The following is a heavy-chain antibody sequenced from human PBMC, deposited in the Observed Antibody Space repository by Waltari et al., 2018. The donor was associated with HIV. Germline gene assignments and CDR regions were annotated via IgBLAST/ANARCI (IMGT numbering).Heavy chain of an antibody. D-gene: IGHD3-22*01. Sequence: EVQLVETGGGLAQRGGYLTLSWAAFGFSFDVVAMNWLRQAPGKGLEWVAYIGSSGSITKYLDSVSGRFTVSRDNAKKSLFLHLTGLTDEDTAIYYCSTFGSSFYWHSTADYWGQGTQVIVS. V-gene: IGHV3-23*04. CDR1: GFSFDVVA. CDR2: IGSSGSIT. CDR3: STFGSSFYWHSTADY. J-gene: IGHJ4*02.